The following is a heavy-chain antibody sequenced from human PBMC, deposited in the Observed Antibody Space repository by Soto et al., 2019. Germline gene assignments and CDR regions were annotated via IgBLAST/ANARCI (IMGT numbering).Heavy chain of an antibody. CDR2: MGGSVDSK. V-gene: IGHV3-23*01. J-gene: IGHJ5*02. CDR3: ARDQISGWYDN. Sequence: ESGGGLVKPEGSLRLSCAASGFAFGRYALSWVRQAPGKGLEWVSAMGGSVDSKSYADSVKGRFTISRDDPKNTLFLEMNSLRPEDTAIYFCARDQISGWYDNWGQGTLVTVSS. CDR1: GFAFGRYA. D-gene: IGHD6-19*01.